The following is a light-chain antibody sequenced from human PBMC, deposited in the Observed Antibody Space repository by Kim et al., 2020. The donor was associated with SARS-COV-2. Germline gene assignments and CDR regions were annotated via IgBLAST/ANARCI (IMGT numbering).Light chain of an antibody. CDR3: QQRGTWIT. V-gene: IGKV3-11*01. CDR1: QSVGNY. CDR2: GTS. J-gene: IGKJ5*01. Sequence: VLTQSPATLSLSPGDRATLSCRASQSVGNYIDLYQQKAGQPPRLVISGTSIRATGLPAKFSGSGSGTDFTPTINNLEPEDFAVYYCQQRGTWITFGQGTRLEIK.